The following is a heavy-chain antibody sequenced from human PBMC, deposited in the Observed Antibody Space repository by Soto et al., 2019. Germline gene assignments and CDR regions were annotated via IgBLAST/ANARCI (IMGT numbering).Heavy chain of an antibody. Sequence: GGSLRLSCAASGLTFIRYGMNWVRQSPGMGLEWVSSITGDGGVTYYAESVQGRFTISRDNSKNTLYLQMDTLRAEDTAVYYCAKTRGAHSGFDFDYWGQGTPVTVSS. V-gene: IGHV3-23*01. J-gene: IGHJ4*02. CDR3: AKTRGAHSGFDFDY. CDR1: GLTFIRYG. CDR2: ITGDGGVT. D-gene: IGHD5-12*01.